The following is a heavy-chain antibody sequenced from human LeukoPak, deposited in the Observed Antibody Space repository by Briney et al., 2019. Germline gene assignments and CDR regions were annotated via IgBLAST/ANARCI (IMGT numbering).Heavy chain of an antibody. CDR2: ISYDGSNK. CDR3: AKASAMIVVVSKYFDY. Sequence: GGSLRLSCAASGFTFSNYGMHWVRQAPGKGLEWVAVISYDGSNKNYADSVKGRFTISRDNSKNTLYLQMNSLRAEDTAVYYCAKASAMIVVVSKYFDYWGQGTLVTVSS. J-gene: IGHJ4*02. D-gene: IGHD3-22*01. V-gene: IGHV3-30*18. CDR1: GFTFSNYG.